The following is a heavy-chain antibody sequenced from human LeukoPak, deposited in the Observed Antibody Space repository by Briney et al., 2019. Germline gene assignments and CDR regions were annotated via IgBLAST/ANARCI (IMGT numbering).Heavy chain of an antibody. V-gene: IGHV3-7*01. Sequence: GGSLRLSCAASGFTFTKYWMTWVRQAPGRGLEWVANIKQDGSEKFYVDSVKGRFTISRDNAKNSLDLQINSLGAEDTAVYYCARGLDCRSTSCYLDNWGQGTLVAVSS. CDR3: ARGLDCRSTSCYLDN. CDR1: GFTFTKYW. D-gene: IGHD2-2*01. J-gene: IGHJ4*02. CDR2: IKQDGSEK.